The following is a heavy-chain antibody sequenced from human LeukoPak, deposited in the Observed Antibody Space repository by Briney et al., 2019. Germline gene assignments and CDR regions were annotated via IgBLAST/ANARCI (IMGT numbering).Heavy chain of an antibody. D-gene: IGHD3-22*01. J-gene: IGHJ3*02. CDR3: TRDRDYYDINSFSPDAFGI. V-gene: IGHV3-23*01. CDR1: GFSFSSYV. CDR2: ISGNGGST. Sequence: PGGSLRLSCVASGFSFSSYVMNWVRQAPGTGLEWVSAISGNGGSTYYADSVKGRFTISRDNAKNSLFLQMNSLRAEDSAVYYCTRDRDYYDINSFSPDAFGIWGQGTMVTVSS.